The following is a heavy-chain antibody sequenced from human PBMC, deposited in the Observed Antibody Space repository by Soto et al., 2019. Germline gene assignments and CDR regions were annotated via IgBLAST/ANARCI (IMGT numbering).Heavy chain of an antibody. CDR1: RFTFSGYY. D-gene: IGHD3-22*01. Sequence: GGSLRLSCAASRFTFSGYYINYVRQCPGKGLEWVGRTRNKANSYTTDYAAFVKGRFTISRDDSKNLIYLQMNSLKTEDTAVDYCAREGSSSGPDYEYWGQGT. J-gene: IGHJ4*02. CDR2: TRNKANSYTT. CDR3: AREGSSSGPDYEY. V-gene: IGHV3-72*01.